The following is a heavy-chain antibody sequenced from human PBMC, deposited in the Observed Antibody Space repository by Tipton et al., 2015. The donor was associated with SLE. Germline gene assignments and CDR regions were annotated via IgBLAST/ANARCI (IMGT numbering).Heavy chain of an antibody. CDR2: ISGSGGHT. Sequence: SLRLSCTASGFPFSSYAMSWVRQAPGKGLEWVSDISGSGGHTYYADSVKGRFTISRDNSKNTLYLEMNSLRPEDTAVYYCAKDRRLNTNYYTFLDYWGQGTLVTVSS. J-gene: IGHJ4*02. D-gene: IGHD1-26*01. CDR3: AKDRRLNTNYYTFLDY. CDR1: GFPFSSYA. V-gene: IGHV3-23*01.